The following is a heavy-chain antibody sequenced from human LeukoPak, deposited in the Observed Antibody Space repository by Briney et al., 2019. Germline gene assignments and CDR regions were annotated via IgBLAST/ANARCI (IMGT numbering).Heavy chain of an antibody. V-gene: IGHV3-48*04. Sequence: GGSLRLSCAASGFTFSSYAMSWVRQAPGKGLEWVSYISTSGSTTSYADSVKGRFTVSRDNAKNSLYLQMDSLRGEDTAIYYCTRTARLLDLWGRGTLVTVSS. CDR3: TRTARLLDL. CDR1: GFTFSSYA. CDR2: ISTSGSTT. D-gene: IGHD6-6*01. J-gene: IGHJ5*02.